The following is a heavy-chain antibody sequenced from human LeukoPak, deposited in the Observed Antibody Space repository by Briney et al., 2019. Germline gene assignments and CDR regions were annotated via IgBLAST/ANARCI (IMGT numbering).Heavy chain of an antibody. Sequence: SGTLSLTCGVSGGSLTNTNYWTWVRQPPGKGLEWIGEVNLQGSTNYNPSLMGRVAISVDTTENHISLQLTSVTAADTAVYYCAREGGPYRPFDYSGQGTLVTVSS. CDR2: VNLQGST. J-gene: IGHJ4*02. V-gene: IGHV4-4*02. CDR3: AREGGPYRPFDY. CDR1: GGSLTNTNY.